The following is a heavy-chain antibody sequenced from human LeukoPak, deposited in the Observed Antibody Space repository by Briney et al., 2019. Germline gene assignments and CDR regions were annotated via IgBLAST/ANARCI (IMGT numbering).Heavy chain of an antibody. J-gene: IGHJ3*02. Sequence: SSXTLSLTCTVSGGSISSYYWSWIRQPPGKGLEWIGYIYYSGSTNYNPSLKRRVTISVETSKKQFSLKLSSVTAADTAVYYCARDQIPAAGRGAFDIWGQGIMVTVSS. D-gene: IGHD6-13*01. CDR3: ARDQIPAAGRGAFDI. CDR2: IYYSGST. V-gene: IGHV4-59*01. CDR1: GGSISSYY.